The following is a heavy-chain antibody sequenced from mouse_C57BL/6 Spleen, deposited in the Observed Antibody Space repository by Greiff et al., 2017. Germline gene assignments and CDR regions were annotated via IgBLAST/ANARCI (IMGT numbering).Heavy chain of an antibody. CDR3: ARSSDYENYFDY. Sequence: QVQLQQSGAELVKPGASVKMSCKASGYTFTSYWITWVKQRPGQGLEWIGDIYPGSGSTNYNEKFKSKATLTVDTSSSTAYMQLSSLTSEDSAVYYCARSSDYENYFDYWGQGTTLTVSS. V-gene: IGHV1-55*01. CDR2: IYPGSGST. D-gene: IGHD2-4*01. CDR1: GYTFTSYW. J-gene: IGHJ2*01.